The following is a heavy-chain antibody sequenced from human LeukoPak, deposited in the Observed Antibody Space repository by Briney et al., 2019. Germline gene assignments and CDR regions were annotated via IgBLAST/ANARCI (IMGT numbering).Heavy chain of an antibody. J-gene: IGHJ4*02. CDR3: AAALAIAVGGTTPGDY. Sequence: GGSLRLSCAASGFTFSSHYMNWVSQAPGKRLEWVSSITRSSSDIFYADSVKGRFTISRDNAKNSLYLKMNSLRVEDTAVYYCAAALAIAVGGTTPGDYWGQGTLVTVS. CDR2: ITRSSSDI. V-gene: IGHV3-21*06. CDR1: GFTFSSHY. D-gene: IGHD6-19*01.